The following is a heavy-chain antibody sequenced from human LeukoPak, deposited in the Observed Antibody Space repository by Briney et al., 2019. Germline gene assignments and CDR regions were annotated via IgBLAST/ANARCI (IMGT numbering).Heavy chain of an antibody. V-gene: IGHV1-46*01. CDR3: ARGFQLELRLRAAFDI. Sequence: ASVKVSCKASGYTFTMYYIHWVRQAPGQGLEWMGMINPSDGATTYAQRFQGRVTMTRDMSTTTVYMELSSLRSEDTAVYYCARGFQLELRLRAAFDIWGQGTMVTVSS. D-gene: IGHD1-7*01. J-gene: IGHJ3*02. CDR1: GYTFTMYY. CDR2: INPSDGAT.